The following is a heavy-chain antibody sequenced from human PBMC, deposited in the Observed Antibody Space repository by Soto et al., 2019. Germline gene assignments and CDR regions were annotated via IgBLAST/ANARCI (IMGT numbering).Heavy chain of an antibody. Sequence: SETLSLTCTVSGGSISSCDCYWSWIRQPPGKGLEWIGYIYYSASTYHNPSLKSRVTISVDTSQNQFSLRLSSVTAADTAVYYCARDNNFGIWYGRMDGWGQSTTVTVSS. CDR2: IYYSAST. D-gene: IGHD1-1*01. CDR1: GGSISSCDCY. J-gene: IGHJ6*02. CDR3: ARDNNFGIWYGRMDG. V-gene: IGHV4-30-4*01.